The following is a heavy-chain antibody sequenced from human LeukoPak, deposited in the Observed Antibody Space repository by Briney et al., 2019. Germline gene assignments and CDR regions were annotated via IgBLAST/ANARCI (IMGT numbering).Heavy chain of an antibody. CDR2: IRYDGSNK. Sequence: GGSLRLSCAASGFTFSSYGMHWVRQAPGKGLEWVAFIRYDGSNKYYGVSVKGRFTISRDNSKNTLYLQMSSLRAEDTAVYYCAKDKGYDSSGVDYWGQGTLVTVSS. D-gene: IGHD3-22*01. J-gene: IGHJ4*02. CDR3: AKDKGYDSSGVDY. CDR1: GFTFSSYG. V-gene: IGHV3-30*02.